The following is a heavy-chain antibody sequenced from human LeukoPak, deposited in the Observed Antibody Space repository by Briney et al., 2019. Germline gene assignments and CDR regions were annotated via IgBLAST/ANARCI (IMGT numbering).Heavy chain of an antibody. CDR1: GYSFTSYW. V-gene: IGHV5-51*01. J-gene: IGHJ6*03. D-gene: IGHD6-13*01. Sequence: GEPLKISCKGSGYSFTSYWIGWVRQMPGKGLEWMGIIYPDDSDTKYSPSFQGQVTISVDKSISTAYLQWRSLKASDTAMYYCARHLETPSSRYGRTTYYMDVWGKGTTVTFFS. CDR2: IYPDDSDT. CDR3: ARHLETPSSRYGRTTYYMDV.